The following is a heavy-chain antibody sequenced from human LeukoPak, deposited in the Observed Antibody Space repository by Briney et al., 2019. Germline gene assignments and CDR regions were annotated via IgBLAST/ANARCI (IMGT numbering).Heavy chain of an antibody. D-gene: IGHD6-19*01. V-gene: IGHV1-18*01. CDR3: ARHSSGWTFFDY. Sequence: ASVKVSCKASGYTFTSYGISWVRQAPGQGREGMGWISAYNGNTNYAQKLQGRVTMTTDTSTSTAYMELRSLRSDDTAVYYCARHSSGWTFFDYWGQGTLVTVSS. J-gene: IGHJ4*02. CDR2: ISAYNGNT. CDR1: GYTFTSYG.